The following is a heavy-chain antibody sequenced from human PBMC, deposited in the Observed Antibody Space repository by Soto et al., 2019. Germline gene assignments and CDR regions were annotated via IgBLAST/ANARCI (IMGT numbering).Heavy chain of an antibody. V-gene: IGHV4-31*03. CDR3: ARRGGSSSGYYYYAMDV. CDR2: IYSNGDT. CDR1: SDSMDSGGYY. Sequence: SETLSLTCSVSSDSMDSGGYYWSWIRQHPGKGLEWIGYIYSNGDTYYNPSLKSRVTISVDTSKNQFSLNLTSVTAADTAVYYCARRGGSSSGYYYYAMDVWGQGTTVTVSS. J-gene: IGHJ6*02. D-gene: IGHD6-6*01.